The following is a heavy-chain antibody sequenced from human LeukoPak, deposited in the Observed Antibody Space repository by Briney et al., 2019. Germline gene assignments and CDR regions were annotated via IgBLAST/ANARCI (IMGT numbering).Heavy chain of an antibody. Sequence: SETLSLTCTVSGGSISSYYWSWIRQPPGKGLEWIGYIYYSGSTYYNPSLKSRVTISVDTSKNQFSLKLSSVTAADTAVYYCARDVAYCGGDCYSPYYYFDYWGQGTLVTVSS. CDR2: IYYSGST. J-gene: IGHJ4*02. D-gene: IGHD2-21*02. CDR1: GGSISSYY. CDR3: ARDVAYCGGDCYSPYYYFDY. V-gene: IGHV4-59*12.